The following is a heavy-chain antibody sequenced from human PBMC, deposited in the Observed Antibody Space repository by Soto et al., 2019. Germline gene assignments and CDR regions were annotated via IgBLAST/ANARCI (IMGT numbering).Heavy chain of an antibody. CDR2: IIPIFGTA. J-gene: IGHJ6*02. V-gene: IGHV1-69*06. Sequence: QVQLVQSGAEVKKPGSSVKVSCKASGGTFSSYAISWVRQAPGQGLEWMGGIIPIFGTANYAQKFQGRVTITADKSTSTADMELSSLRSEDTAVYYCARDSRVVVVPAASKPSYYYGMDVWGQGTTVTVSS. CDR3: ARDSRVVVVPAASKPSYYYGMDV. CDR1: GGTFSSYA. D-gene: IGHD2-2*01.